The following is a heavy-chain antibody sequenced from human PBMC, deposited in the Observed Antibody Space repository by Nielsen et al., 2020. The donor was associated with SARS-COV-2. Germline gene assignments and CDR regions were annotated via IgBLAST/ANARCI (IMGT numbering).Heavy chain of an antibody. J-gene: IGHJ6*02. CDR2: ISYDGSNK. Sequence: GESLKISCAASGFTFSSYGMHWVRQAPGKGLEWVAVISYDGSNKYYADSVKGRFTISRDNSKNTLYLQMNSLRAEDTAVYYCAKVLHRYYDILTGYPYYYGKDVWGQGTTVTVSS. V-gene: IGHV3-30*18. D-gene: IGHD3-9*01. CDR1: GFTFSSYG. CDR3: AKVLHRYYDILTGYPYYYGKDV.